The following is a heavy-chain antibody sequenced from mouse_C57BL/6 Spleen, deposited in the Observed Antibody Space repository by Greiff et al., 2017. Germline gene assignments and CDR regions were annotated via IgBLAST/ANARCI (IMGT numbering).Heavy chain of an antibody. CDR2: ISYSGST. V-gene: IGHV3-8*01. Sequence: EVKLMESGPGLAKPSQTLSLTCSVTGYSITSDYWNWIRKFPGNKLEYMGYISYSGSTYYNPSLKSRISITRDTSKNQYYLQLNSVTTEDTATYYCARFDSSGYMAMDYWGQGTSVTVSS. CDR3: ARFDSSGYMAMDY. CDR1: GYSITSDY. D-gene: IGHD3-2*02. J-gene: IGHJ4*01.